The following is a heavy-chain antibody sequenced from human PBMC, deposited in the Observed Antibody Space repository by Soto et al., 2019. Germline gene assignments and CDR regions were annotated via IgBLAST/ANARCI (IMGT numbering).Heavy chain of an antibody. CDR2: IIPISETT. CDR3: ARSQGSSTSLEIYYYYYYGMDV. Sequence: SVKVSCKASGGTFSSYAISWVRQAPGQGIEWMGGIIPISETTNYAQKFQGRVTITADESKSTAYMELSSLRSEDTAVYYCARSQGSSTSLEIYYYYYYGMDVWGQGTTVTVSS. CDR1: GGTFSSYA. D-gene: IGHD2-2*01. V-gene: IGHV1-69*13. J-gene: IGHJ6*02.